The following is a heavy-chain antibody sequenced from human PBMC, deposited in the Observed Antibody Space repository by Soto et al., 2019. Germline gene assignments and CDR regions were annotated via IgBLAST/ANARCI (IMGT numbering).Heavy chain of an antibody. D-gene: IGHD3-9*01. J-gene: IGHJ4*02. CDR3: ARQADYNILTGYFYYFDY. CDR1: GYSFTDYW. V-gene: IGHV5-51*01. CDR2: IYPGDSDA. Sequence: GESLKISCKSSGYSFTDYWIGWVRQMPGKXLEWMGIIYPGDSDARYSPSFQGQVTISVDTSINTAFLRWNSLTASDTAMYYCARQADYNILTGYFYYFDYWGQGSLVTVYS.